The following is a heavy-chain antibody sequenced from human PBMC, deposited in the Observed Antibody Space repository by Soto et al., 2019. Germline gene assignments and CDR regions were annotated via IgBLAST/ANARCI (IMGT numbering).Heavy chain of an antibody. D-gene: IGHD4-17*01. Sequence: QVQLQESGPGLVKPSGTLSLTCAVSGGSISSSNWWSWVRQPPGKGLEWIGEIYHSGSTNYNPSRKSRVTIYVDKSKNQFALKLSSVTAADTAVYYCARGEEYDYGDDSFDYWGQGTLVTVSS. CDR2: IYHSGST. CDR1: GGSISSSNW. CDR3: ARGEEYDYGDDSFDY. V-gene: IGHV4-4*02. J-gene: IGHJ4*02.